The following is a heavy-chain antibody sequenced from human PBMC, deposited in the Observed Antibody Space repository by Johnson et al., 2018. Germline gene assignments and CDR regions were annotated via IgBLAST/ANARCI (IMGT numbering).Heavy chain of an antibody. J-gene: IGHJ4*02. CDR2: ISGSGGST. CDR3: AKDRPGMYQLLPSYFDY. CDR1: GFIFSSYA. D-gene: IGHD2-2*01. Sequence: VQLVQSGGGLVQPGGSLRLSCAASGFIFSSYAMSWVRQAPGKGLEWVSGISGSGGSTYYADSVKGRFTLSRDNSKNTLYLQMNSLRADDTAVYYCAKDRPGMYQLLPSYFDYWGQGSLVTVSS. V-gene: IGHV3-23*04.